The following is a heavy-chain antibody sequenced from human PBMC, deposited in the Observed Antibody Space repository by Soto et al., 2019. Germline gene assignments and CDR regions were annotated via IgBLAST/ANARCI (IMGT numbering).Heavy chain of an antibody. J-gene: IGHJ6*02. V-gene: IGHV1-69*13. CDR3: ARTYYDFWSGPPPYYYYYGMDV. CDR2: IIPIFGTA. D-gene: IGHD3-3*01. Sequence: GASVKVSCKASGGTFSSYAISWVRQAPGQGLEWMGGIIPIFGTANYAQKFQGRVTIIADESTSTAYMGLSSLRSEDTAVYYCARTYYDFWSGPPPYYYYYGMDVWGQGTTVTVSS. CDR1: GGTFSSYA.